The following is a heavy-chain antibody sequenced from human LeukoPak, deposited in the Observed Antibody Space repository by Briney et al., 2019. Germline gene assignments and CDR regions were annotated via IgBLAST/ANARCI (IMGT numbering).Heavy chain of an antibody. CDR2: ISPNSGGT. Sequence: ASVKVSCKASGYKFTNYGISWVRQAPGQGLEWMGWISPNSGGTNYAQKFQGRVTMTRDTSISTAYMELSSLRSEDTAVYYCARFMWAFDIWGQGTMVTVSS. J-gene: IGHJ3*02. CDR3: ARFMWAFDI. V-gene: IGHV1-2*02. CDR1: GYKFTNYG. D-gene: IGHD2-21*01.